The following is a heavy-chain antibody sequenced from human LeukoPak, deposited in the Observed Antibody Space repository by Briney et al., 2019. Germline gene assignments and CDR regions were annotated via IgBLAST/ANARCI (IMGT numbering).Heavy chain of an antibody. CDR3: ARDFGWGIAARRRAFDI. D-gene: IGHD6-6*01. CDR1: GFPVSSNY. J-gene: IGHJ3*02. CDR2: IYSGGST. Sequence: GGSLRLSCAASGFPVSSNYMSWVRQAPGKGLEWVSVIYSGGSTYYADSVKGRFTISRDNSKNTLYLQMNSLRAEDTAVYYCARDFGWGIAARRRAFDIWGQGTMVTVSS. V-gene: IGHV3-66*01.